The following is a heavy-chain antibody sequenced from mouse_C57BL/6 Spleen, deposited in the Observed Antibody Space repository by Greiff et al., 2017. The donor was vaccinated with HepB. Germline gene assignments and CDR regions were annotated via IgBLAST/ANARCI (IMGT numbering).Heavy chain of an antibody. J-gene: IGHJ4*01. Sequence: VKLVESGPGLVQPSQSLSITCTVSGFSLTSYGVHWVRQSPGKGLEWLGVIWSGGSTDYNAAFISRLSISKDNSKSQVFFKMNSLQADDTAIYYCARKDYDYDEESAMDYWGQGTSVTVSS. CDR2: IWSGGST. CDR3: ARKDYDYDEESAMDY. D-gene: IGHD2-4*01. CDR1: GFSLTSYG. V-gene: IGHV2-2*01.